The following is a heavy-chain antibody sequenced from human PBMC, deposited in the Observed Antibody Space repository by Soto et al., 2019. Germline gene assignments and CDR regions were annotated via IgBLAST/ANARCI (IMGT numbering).Heavy chain of an antibody. CDR3: ARDPTPSIGGDNWFDP. Sequence: QVQLVESGGGVVQPGRSLRLSCAASGFTFSSYGIHWVRQAPGKGLEWVAVIWYDGSNKYYADSVKGRFTISRDNSKNTLYLQMNSLRAEDTAVYYCARDPTPSIGGDNWFDPWGQGTLVTVSS. CDR2: IWYDGSNK. J-gene: IGHJ5*02. CDR1: GFTFSSYG. V-gene: IGHV3-33*01. D-gene: IGHD3-3*01.